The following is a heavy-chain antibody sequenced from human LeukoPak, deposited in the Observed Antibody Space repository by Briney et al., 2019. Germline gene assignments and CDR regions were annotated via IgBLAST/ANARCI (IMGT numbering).Heavy chain of an antibody. CDR1: GYTFTGHN. CDR3: ASFVYYYDSDAYMDY. V-gene: IGHV1-2*02. Sequence: ASVKVSCKASGYTFTGHNMHWVRQAPGQGLEWMGWINPNNGGTNYQGRVTMTRDTSTSTAYVELNRLRSDDTAVYYCASFVYYYDSDAYMDYWGQGTLVTVSS. CDR2: INPNNGGT. D-gene: IGHD3-22*01. J-gene: IGHJ4*02.